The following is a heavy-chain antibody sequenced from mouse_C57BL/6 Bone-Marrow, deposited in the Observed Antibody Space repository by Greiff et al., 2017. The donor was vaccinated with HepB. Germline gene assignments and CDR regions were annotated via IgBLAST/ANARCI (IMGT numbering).Heavy chain of an antibody. J-gene: IGHJ1*03. Sequence: EVKVEESGEGLVKPGGSLKLSCAASGFTFSSYAMSWVRQTPEKRLEWVAYISSGGDYIYYADTVKGRFTISRDNARNTLYLQMSSLKSEDTAMYYCTRDDYVPRYFDVWGTGTTVTVSS. CDR3: TRDDYVPRYFDV. CDR2: ISSGGDYI. CDR1: GFTFSSYA. D-gene: IGHD2-4*01. V-gene: IGHV5-9-1*02.